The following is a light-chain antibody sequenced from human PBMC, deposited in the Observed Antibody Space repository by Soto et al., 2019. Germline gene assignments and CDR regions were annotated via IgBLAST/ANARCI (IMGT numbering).Light chain of an antibody. J-gene: IGKJ5*01. Sequence: EMRMKQAPPTISVSQGERATLSCRASQSVTSSCLAWYQQKPGQAPRLVMYGASIRTSGIPARFSGSGSGTDFTLTIGTLEPEDFAVYYSQQRSNWPITFGQGTLLAI. CDR1: QSVTSSC. CDR3: QQRSNWPIT. CDR2: GAS. V-gene: IGKV3D-20*02.